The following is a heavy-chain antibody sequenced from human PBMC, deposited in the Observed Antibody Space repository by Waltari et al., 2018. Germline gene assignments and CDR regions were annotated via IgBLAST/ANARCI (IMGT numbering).Heavy chain of an antibody. CDR1: GYTFTGYY. J-gene: IGHJ5*02. Sequence: QVQLVQSGAEVKKPGASVKVSCKASGYTFTGYYMHWVRQAPGQGLEWMGWSSPNSGGTNDAHKFQGWVTMTRDTSISTAYMERSRLRSDDTAVYYCARGGIAADGWPQKNWFDPWGQGTLVTVSS. V-gene: IGHV1-2*04. CDR2: SSPNSGGT. D-gene: IGHD6-13*01. CDR3: ARGGIAADGWPQKNWFDP.